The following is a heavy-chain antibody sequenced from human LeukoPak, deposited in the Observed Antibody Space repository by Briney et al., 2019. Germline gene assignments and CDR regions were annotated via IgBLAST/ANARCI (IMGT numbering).Heavy chain of an antibody. J-gene: IGHJ4*02. CDR3: ARDLDIVVVPADLFDY. V-gene: IGHV3-30-3*01. D-gene: IGHD2-2*03. CDR2: ISYDGSNK. CDR1: GFTFSSHA. Sequence: GGSLRLSCAASGFTFSSHAMHWVRQAPGKGLEWVAVISYDGSNKYYADSVKGRFTISRDNSKNTLYLQMNSLRAEDTAVYYCARDLDIVVVPADLFDYWGQGTLVTVSS.